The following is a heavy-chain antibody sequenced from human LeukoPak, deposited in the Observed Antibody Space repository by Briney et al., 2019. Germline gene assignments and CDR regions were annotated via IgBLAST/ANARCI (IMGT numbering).Heavy chain of an antibody. CDR2: IIPILGIA. J-gene: IGHJ4*02. D-gene: IGHD3-16*01. CDR3: ARVGEANYPIGDY. V-gene: IGHV1-69*04. Sequence: ASVKVSCKASGGTFSSYAISWVRQAPGQGLEWMGRIIPILGIANYAQKFQGRVTITADKSTSTAYMELSSLRSDDTAVYYCARVGEANYPIGDYWGQGTLVTVSS. CDR1: GGTFSSYA.